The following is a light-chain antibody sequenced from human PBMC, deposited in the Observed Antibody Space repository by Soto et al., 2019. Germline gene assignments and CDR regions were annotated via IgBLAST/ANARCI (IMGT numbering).Light chain of an antibody. J-gene: IGKJ1*01. V-gene: IGKV1-5*03. CDR3: QQSYSHPLT. CDR1: QTISSW. CDR2: KAS. Sequence: DIQVTQSPSTLSGCVGDRVTITCRASQTISSWLAWYQQKPGKAPKLLIYKASTLKSGVPSRFSGSGSGTAFTLTISSLQPEDFATYYCQQSYSHPLTFGQGTKVDIK.